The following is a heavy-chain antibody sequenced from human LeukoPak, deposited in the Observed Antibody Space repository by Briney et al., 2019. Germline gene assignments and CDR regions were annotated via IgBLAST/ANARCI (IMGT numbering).Heavy chain of an antibody. CDR3: ARLSYYYGSGSYVSEYFDY. D-gene: IGHD3-10*01. Sequence: GESLKISCKGSGYSFTSYWIGWVRQMPGKGLEWMGIIYPGDSDTRYSPSFQGQVTISADKSISTAYLQWSSLKASDTAVYYCARLSYYYGSGSYVSEYFDYWGQGTLVTVSS. V-gene: IGHV5-51*01. J-gene: IGHJ4*02. CDR1: GYSFTSYW. CDR2: IYPGDSDT.